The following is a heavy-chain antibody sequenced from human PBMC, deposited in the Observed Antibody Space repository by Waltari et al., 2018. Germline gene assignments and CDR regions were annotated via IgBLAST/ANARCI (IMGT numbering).Heavy chain of an antibody. CDR1: GGTFSSYA. J-gene: IGHJ6*03. Sequence: QVQLVQSGAEVKKPGSSVKVSCKASGGTFSSYAISWVRQAPGQGLEWMGGIIPIFGKANDAQKFQGRVTITADKSTSTAYMELSSLRSEDTAVYYCARVGYDFWSGYYRPQYYYYYMDVWGKGTTVTVSS. D-gene: IGHD3-3*01. CDR2: IIPIFGKA. V-gene: IGHV1-69*14. CDR3: ARVGYDFWSGYYRPQYYYYYMDV.